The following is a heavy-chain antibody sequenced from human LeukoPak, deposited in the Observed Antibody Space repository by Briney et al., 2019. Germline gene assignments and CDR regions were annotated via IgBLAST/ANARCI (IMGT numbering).Heavy chain of an antibody. Sequence: SQTLSLTCTVSGGSISSGGYYWSWIRQHPGKGLGWIGYIYYSGSTYYNPSLKSRVTISVDTSKNQFSLKLSSVTAADTAVYYCAGGVVVVAATPYYFDYWGQGTLVTVSS. CDR3: AGGVVVVAATPYYFDY. V-gene: IGHV4-31*02. J-gene: IGHJ4*02. CDR1: GGSISSGGYY. D-gene: IGHD2-15*01. CDR2: IYYSGST.